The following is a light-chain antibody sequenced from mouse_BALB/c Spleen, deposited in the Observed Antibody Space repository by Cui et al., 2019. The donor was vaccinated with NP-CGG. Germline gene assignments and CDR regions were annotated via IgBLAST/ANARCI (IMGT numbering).Light chain of an antibody. Sequence: QAVVTQASALTTSPGETVTLTCRSSTGAVTTSNYTNWVQEKPDHLFTGLIGGTNNRAPGVPARFSGSLIGDKAALIITGAQTADEAIYFCALWYSNHWVFGGGTKLTVL. CDR2: GTN. CDR3: ALWYSNHWV. J-gene: IGLJ1*01. CDR1: TGAVTTSNY. V-gene: IGLV1*01.